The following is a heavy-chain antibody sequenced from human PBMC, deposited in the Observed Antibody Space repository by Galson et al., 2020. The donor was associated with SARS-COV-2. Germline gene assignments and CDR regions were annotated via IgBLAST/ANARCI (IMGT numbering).Heavy chain of an antibody. J-gene: IGHJ4*02. V-gene: IGHV3-53*01. CDR3: LKEGNTINQDY. Sequence: GGSLRLSCAASGFTVSTSYISWVRQAPGKGLEWVSLIYPTDNTFYADSVKDRFTISRDNSRNTLFLQMNSLRAEDTAVYYCLKEGNTINQDYWGQGTLVTVSS. CDR1: GFTVSTSY. CDR2: IYPTDNT. D-gene: IGHD3-10*01.